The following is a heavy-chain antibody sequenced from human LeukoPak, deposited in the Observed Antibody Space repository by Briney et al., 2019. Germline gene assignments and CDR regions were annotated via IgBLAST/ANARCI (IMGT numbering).Heavy chain of an antibody. CDR2: INAGNGNT. J-gene: IGHJ4*02. CDR1: GYTFTSYA. CDR3: ARDLDGVGAKFD. D-gene: IGHD3-16*01. V-gene: IGHV1-3*03. Sequence: GASVKVSCKASGYTFTSYAMHWVRQAPGQRLEWMGWINAGNGNTKYSQESQGRVTITRDTSASTAYMELSSLRSEDTAVYYCARDLDGVGAKFDWGQGTLVTVSS.